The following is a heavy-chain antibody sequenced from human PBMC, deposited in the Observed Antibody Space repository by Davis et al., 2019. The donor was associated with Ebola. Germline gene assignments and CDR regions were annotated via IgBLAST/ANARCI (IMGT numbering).Heavy chain of an antibody. V-gene: IGHV1-69*04. CDR1: GYTFTSYG. Sequence: SVKVSCKASGYTFTSYGISWVRQAPGQGLEWMGRIIPILGIANYAQKFQGRVTITADKSTSTAYMELSSLRSEDTAVYYCAREDYYDSSGDYWGQGTLVTVSS. J-gene: IGHJ4*02. CDR3: AREDYYDSSGDY. CDR2: IIPILGIA. D-gene: IGHD3-22*01.